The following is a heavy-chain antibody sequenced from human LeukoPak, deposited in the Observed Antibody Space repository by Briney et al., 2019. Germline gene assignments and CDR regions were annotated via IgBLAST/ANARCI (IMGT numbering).Heavy chain of an antibody. CDR2: ISSSSSYI. Sequence: GGSLRLSCAASGFTFSSYSMNWVRQAPGKGLEWVSSISSSSSYIYYADSVKGRFTISRDNAKNSLYLQMNSLRAEDTAVYYCARKGGDYGDYYFDYWGQGTLVTVSS. V-gene: IGHV3-21*01. D-gene: IGHD4-17*01. CDR3: ARKGGDYGDYYFDY. J-gene: IGHJ4*02. CDR1: GFTFSSYS.